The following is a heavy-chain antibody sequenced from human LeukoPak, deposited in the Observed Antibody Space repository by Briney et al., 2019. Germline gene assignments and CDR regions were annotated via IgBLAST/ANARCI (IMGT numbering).Heavy chain of an antibody. CDR3: VRGDGDLFDF. CDR1: GFTFRTYN. CDR2: ISKTSTKI. V-gene: IGHV3-21*06. J-gene: IGHJ4*02. D-gene: IGHD4-17*01. Sequence: PGGSLRLSCAASGFTFRTYNMNWVRQAPGKGLEWVSFISKTSTKIYYGDSVRGRFTISRDNAKNSIHLQMGSLRAEDTAVYYCVRGDGDLFDFWGQGTLVSVSS.